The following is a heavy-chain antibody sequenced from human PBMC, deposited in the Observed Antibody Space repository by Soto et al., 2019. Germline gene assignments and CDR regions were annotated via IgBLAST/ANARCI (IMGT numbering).Heavy chain of an antibody. CDR3: AADLVSEGAEPLPPGGY. J-gene: IGHJ4*02. CDR2: IVVGSGNT. D-gene: IGHD1-26*01. Sequence: ASVKVSCKASGFTFTSSAVQWVRQARGQRLEWIGWIVVGSGNTNYAQKFLERVTITRDMSTSTAYMELNSLRSEDTAVYYCAADLVSEGAEPLPPGGYWGQGTLVTVSS. V-gene: IGHV1-58*01. CDR1: GFTFTSSA.